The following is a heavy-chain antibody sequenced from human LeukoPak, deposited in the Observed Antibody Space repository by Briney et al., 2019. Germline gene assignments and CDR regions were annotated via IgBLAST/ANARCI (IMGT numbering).Heavy chain of an antibody. CDR1: GDSISSYY. V-gene: IGHV4-59*01. CDR2: IYYSGST. D-gene: IGHD3-10*01. CDR3: AKGTYYYGSGSYERWFDP. Sequence: SETLSLTCTVSGDSISSYYWSWLRQPPGKGLEWIGYIYYSGSTNYNPSLKSRVTISVDTSKNQFSLKLRSVTAADTAVYYCAKGTYYYGSGSYERWFDPWGQGTLVTVSS. J-gene: IGHJ5*02.